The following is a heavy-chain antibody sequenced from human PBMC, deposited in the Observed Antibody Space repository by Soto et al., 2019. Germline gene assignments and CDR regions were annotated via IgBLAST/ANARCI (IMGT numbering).Heavy chain of an antibody. CDR1: GFTFSSYA. V-gene: IGHV3-23*01. Sequence: EVQLLESGGGLVQPGGSLRLSCAASGFTFSSYAMRWVRQAPGKGLEWVSAISGSGDSTYYADSVKGRFTVSRDNSKNTRYLQMSSLRAEDTAVYYCARRGSGSYYDYWGQGTLVTVSS. J-gene: IGHJ4*02. CDR2: ISGSGDST. CDR3: ARRGSGSYYDY. D-gene: IGHD1-26*01.